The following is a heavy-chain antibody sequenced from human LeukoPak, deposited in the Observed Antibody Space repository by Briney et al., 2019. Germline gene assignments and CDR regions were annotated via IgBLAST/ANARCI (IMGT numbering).Heavy chain of an antibody. J-gene: IGHJ4*02. Sequence: GASVKVSCKASGYTFTSYDINWVRQATGQGLEWMGWMNPNSGNTGYAQKFQGRVTMTRNTSISTAYTELSSLRSEDTAVYYCARGRGIRYFDWLLNYWGQGTLVTVSS. CDR1: GYTFTSYD. D-gene: IGHD3-9*01. CDR2: MNPNSGNT. V-gene: IGHV1-8*01. CDR3: ARGRGIRYFDWLLNY.